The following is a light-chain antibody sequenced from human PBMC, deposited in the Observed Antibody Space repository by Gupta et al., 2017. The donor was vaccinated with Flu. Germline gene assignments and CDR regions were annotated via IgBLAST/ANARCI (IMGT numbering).Light chain of an antibody. J-gene: IGLJ2*01. Sequence: QSALTQPVSVSGSPGQSITISCTGTSSDVGGYNYVSCYQQHPGNAPKLNISEVSNRPSGVSNRFSGSKSGNTASLTISGLQAEDEADYYCSSYTSSNTLVFGGGTKLTVL. V-gene: IGLV2-14*01. CDR3: SSYTSSNTLV. CDR2: EVS. CDR1: SSDVGGYNY.